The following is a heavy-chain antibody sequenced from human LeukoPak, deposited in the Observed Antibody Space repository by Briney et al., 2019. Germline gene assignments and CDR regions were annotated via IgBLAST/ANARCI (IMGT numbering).Heavy chain of an antibody. D-gene: IGHD3-22*01. CDR2: INPNSAGT. CDR3: ARDRNYYDHNGNFDY. Sequence: ASVKVSCKASGYTFTYYYIYWVRQAPGQGLEWMGWINPNSAGTNYAQKFQGRVTMTRDTSISTPYMELSRLRSDDTAVYYCARDRNYYDHNGNFDYWGQGTLVTVSS. J-gene: IGHJ4*02. CDR1: GYTFTYYY. V-gene: IGHV1-2*02.